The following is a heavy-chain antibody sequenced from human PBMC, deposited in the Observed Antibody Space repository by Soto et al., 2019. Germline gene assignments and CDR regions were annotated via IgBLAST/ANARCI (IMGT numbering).Heavy chain of an antibody. CDR2: MNPNSGNT. CDR1: GYTFTSYD. Sequence: ASVKVSCKASGYTFTSYDINWVRQATGQGLEWMGWMNPNSGNTGYAQKFQGRVTMTRNTSISTAYMELSSLRSEDTAVYYCARTRPKHASWFDPWGQGTLVTVSS. V-gene: IGHV1-8*01. J-gene: IGHJ5*02. CDR3: ARTRPKHASWFDP.